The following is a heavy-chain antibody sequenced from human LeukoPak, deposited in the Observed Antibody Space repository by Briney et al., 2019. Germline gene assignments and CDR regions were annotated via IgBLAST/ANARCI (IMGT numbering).Heavy chain of an antibody. V-gene: IGHV4-34*01. J-gene: IGHJ4*02. CDR3: ARGHNYYDSSGYSYFDY. D-gene: IGHD3-22*01. CDR1: GGSFSGYY. Sequence: SETLSLTCAVYGGSFSGYYWSWIRQPPGKGLEWIGEINHSGSTNYNPSLKSRVTISVDTSKNQFSLKLSSVTAADTAVYYCARGHNYYDSSGYSYFDYWGQGTLVTVSS. CDR2: INHSGST.